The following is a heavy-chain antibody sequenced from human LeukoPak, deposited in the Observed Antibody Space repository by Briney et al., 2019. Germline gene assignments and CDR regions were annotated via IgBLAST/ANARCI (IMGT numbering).Heavy chain of an antibody. CDR3: VKDLGGIYVWDNFDY. CDR1: GFTFSSYA. D-gene: IGHD3-16*01. V-gene: IGHV3-23*01. Sequence: GGSLRLSCAASGFTFSSYAMSWVRQAPGKGLEWVSAISGSGGSTYYADSVKGRFTISRDNSKNTLYLQMNSLRAEDTAIFYCVKDLGGIYVWDNFDYWGQGTLVTVSS. CDR2: ISGSGGST. J-gene: IGHJ4*02.